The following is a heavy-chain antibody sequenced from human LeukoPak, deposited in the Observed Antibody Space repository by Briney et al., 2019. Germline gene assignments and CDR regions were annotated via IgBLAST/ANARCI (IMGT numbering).Heavy chain of an antibody. CDR2: IYTSGST. J-gene: IGHJ4*02. CDR1: GGSISSYY. Sequence: SETLSLTCTVSGGSISSYYWSWIRQPPGKGLEWIGYIYTSGSTNYNPSLKSRVTISVDTSKNQFSLKLSSVTPADTAVYYCARHCSSTSCYTDGFDYWGQGTLVTVSS. V-gene: IGHV4-4*09. D-gene: IGHD2-2*02. CDR3: ARHCSSTSCYTDGFDY.